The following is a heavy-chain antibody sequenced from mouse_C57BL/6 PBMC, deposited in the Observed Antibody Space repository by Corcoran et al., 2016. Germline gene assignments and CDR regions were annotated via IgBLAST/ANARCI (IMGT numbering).Heavy chain of an antibody. D-gene: IGHD2-5*01. CDR3: ARREDSNYVSPGFAY. Sequence: QVTLKESGPGILQSSQTLSLTCSFSGFSLSTSGMGVSWIRQPSGKGLEWLAHIYWDDDKRYNPSLKSRLTISKDTSRNQVFLKITSVDTADTATYYCARREDSNYVSPGFAYWGQGTLVTVSA. CDR2: IYWDDDK. J-gene: IGHJ3*01. CDR1: GFSLSTSGMG. V-gene: IGHV8-12*01.